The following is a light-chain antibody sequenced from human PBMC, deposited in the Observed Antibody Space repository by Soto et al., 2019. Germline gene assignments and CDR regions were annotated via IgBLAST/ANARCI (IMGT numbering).Light chain of an antibody. CDR2: DAS. CDR1: QSVSNNY. Sequence: IVLTQSPGTLSLSPGDRATLSCRASQSVSNNYLAWYQQKPGQAPRLLIYDASSRATGIPDRFSGSGSGTALPLTIGRLESEDIAVYFWQQYGSSPRTFSQGTKVHIK. CDR3: QQYGSSPRT. V-gene: IGKV3-20*01. J-gene: IGKJ1*01.